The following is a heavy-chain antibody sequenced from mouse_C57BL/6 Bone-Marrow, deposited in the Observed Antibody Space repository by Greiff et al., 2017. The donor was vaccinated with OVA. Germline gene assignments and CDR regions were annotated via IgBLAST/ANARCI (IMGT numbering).Heavy chain of an antibody. CDR3: ASHYYGSSPY. D-gene: IGHD1-1*01. J-gene: IGHJ2*01. Sequence: VQLQQSGTVLARPGASVKMSCKTSGYTFTSYWMHWVKQRPGQGLEWIGMIHPNSGSTNYNEKFKSKATLTVDKSSSTAYMQLSSLTSEDSAVYYCASHYYGSSPYWGQGTTLTVSS. V-gene: IGHV1-64*01. CDR2: IHPNSGST. CDR1: GYTFTSYW.